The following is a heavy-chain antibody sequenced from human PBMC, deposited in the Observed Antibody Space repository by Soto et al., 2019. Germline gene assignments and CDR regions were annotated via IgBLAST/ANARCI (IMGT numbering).Heavy chain of an antibody. D-gene: IGHD1-26*01. Sequence: QVQLVQSGAEVKKPGASVNVSCKASGYTFTVYYMHWVRQAPGQGLEWMGWINPKSGGTVYPQKFQGRVTMTWDTSISTAYMALTRLRSDDTAVYYCVRDLAKGGGSAGFDYWGQGTLVTVSS. CDR1: GYTFTVYY. J-gene: IGHJ4*02. CDR2: INPKSGGT. V-gene: IGHV1-2*02. CDR3: VRDLAKGGGSAGFDY.